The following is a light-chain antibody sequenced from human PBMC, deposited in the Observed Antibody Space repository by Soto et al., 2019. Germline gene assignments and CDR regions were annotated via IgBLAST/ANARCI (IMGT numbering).Light chain of an antibody. CDR3: QQRSNWPPWT. V-gene: IGKV3-11*01. Sequence: EIVLTQSPATLALSPGERATLSCRASQSVSSYLAWYQQKPGQAPRLLIYDASNRATGIPARFSGSGSGTDFTLTIGXLXPEDFAVYYCQQRSNWPPWTFGQGTKVDIK. CDR2: DAS. J-gene: IGKJ1*01. CDR1: QSVSSY.